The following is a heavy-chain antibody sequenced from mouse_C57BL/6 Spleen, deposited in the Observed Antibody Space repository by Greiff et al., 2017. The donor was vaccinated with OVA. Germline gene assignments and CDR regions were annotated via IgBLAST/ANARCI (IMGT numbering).Heavy chain of an antibody. D-gene: IGHD2-3*01. CDR3: ARRDGYFDV. CDR1: GYAFSSSW. Sequence: VKLMESGPELVKPGASVKISCKASGYAFSSSWMNWVKQRPGKGLEWIGRIYPGDGDTNYNGKFKGKATLTADKSSSTAYMQLSSLTSEDSAVYFCARRDGYFDVWGTGTTVTVSS. J-gene: IGHJ1*03. CDR2: IYPGDGDT. V-gene: IGHV1-82*01.